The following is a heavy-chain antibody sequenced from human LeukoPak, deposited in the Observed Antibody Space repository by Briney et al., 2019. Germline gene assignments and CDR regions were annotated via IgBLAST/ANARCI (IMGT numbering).Heavy chain of an antibody. CDR3: ARGSFRDPSS. V-gene: IGHV1-2*06. CDR2: INPNSGGT. D-gene: IGHD2-2*01. J-gene: IGHJ4*02. Sequence: ASVKVSCKASGGTFSSYAISWVRQAPGQGLEWMGRINPNSGGTNYAQKFRGRVTMTRDTSISTAYMELSRLRSDDTAVYYCARGSFRDPSSWGQGTLVTVSS. CDR1: GGTFSSYA.